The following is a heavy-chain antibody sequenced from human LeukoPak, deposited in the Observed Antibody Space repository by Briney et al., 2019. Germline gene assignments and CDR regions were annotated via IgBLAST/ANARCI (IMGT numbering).Heavy chain of an antibody. Sequence: ASVKVSCKASGYTFTSYGISWVRQAPGQGLEWMAWINPYNGNTNYAQNLQGRVTVTTDTSTSTAYMELRSLRSDGTAVYYCARDRSDSGDYVLLDRWGQGTLVTVSS. CDR3: ARDRSDSGDYVLLDR. CDR1: GYTFTSYG. J-gene: IGHJ5*02. CDR2: INPYNGNT. D-gene: IGHD4-17*01. V-gene: IGHV1-18*01.